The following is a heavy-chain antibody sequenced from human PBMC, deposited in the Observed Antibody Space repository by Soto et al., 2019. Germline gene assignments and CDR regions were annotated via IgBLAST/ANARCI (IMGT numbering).Heavy chain of an antibody. D-gene: IGHD3-22*01. CDR1: GGDFINYG. CDR3: ARDRYYDGVGYHYESAY. J-gene: IGHJ4*02. Sequence: QVQLVQSGAEVKKPGSSVKVSCKASGGDFINYGISWVRQAPGQGLEWMGGIIPIFRSANYAQKFQGRVTISEDEYTTTAYMELTTLTSEDTPVYYCARDRYYDGVGYHYESAYWGQGTLVTVSS. CDR2: IIPIFRSA. V-gene: IGHV1-69*01.